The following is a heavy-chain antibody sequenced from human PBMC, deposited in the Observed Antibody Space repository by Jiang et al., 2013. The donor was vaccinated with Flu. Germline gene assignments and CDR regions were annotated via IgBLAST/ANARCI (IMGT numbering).Heavy chain of an antibody. D-gene: IGHD2/OR15-2a*01. V-gene: IGHV4-34*01. J-gene: IGHJ4*02. Sequence: KPSETLSLTCAVYGGSFSGYYWSWIRQPPGKGLEWIGEINHSGSTNYNPSLKSRVTISVDTSKNQFSLKLSSVTAADTAVYYCARFFLGNDYWGQGTLVTVSS. CDR1: GGSFSGYY. CDR3: ARFFLGNDY. CDR2: INHSGST.